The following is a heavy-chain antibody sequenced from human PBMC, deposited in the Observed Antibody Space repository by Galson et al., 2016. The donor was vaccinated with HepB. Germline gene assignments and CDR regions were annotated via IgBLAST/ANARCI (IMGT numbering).Heavy chain of an antibody. CDR3: ARHWKWSTSNWYSDAFDN. CDR1: GFTLSRFC. V-gene: IGHV3-74*01. Sequence: SLRLSCAASGFTLSRFCMHWVRQVPGKGLVWVSRIDYDGRTTGYADSVKGRFTISRDDSKNTLYLQMNSLRPEDTAVYYCARHWKWSTSNWYSDAFDNWGQGTMVTVSS. J-gene: IGHJ3*02. CDR2: IDYDGRTT. D-gene: IGHD6-13*01.